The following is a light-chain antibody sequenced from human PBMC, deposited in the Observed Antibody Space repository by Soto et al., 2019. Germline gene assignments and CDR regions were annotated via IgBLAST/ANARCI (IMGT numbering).Light chain of an antibody. J-gene: IGLJ1*01. Sequence: QSVLTQPPSVSGAPGQRVSISCTGSTSNIGAPYDVHWYQHLPGTAPKLLIYGDNNRPSGVPDRFSGSKSGTSASLAITRLQAEDEADYYCQSYDLSLHIYVFGTGTKVTVL. V-gene: IGLV1-40*01. CDR2: GDN. CDR1: TSNIGAPYD. CDR3: QSYDLSLHIYV.